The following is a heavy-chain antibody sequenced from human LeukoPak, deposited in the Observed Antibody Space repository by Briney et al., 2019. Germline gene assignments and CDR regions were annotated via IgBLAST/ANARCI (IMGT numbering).Heavy chain of an antibody. CDR3: AREPSMGTLDY. V-gene: IGHV4-61*01. J-gene: IGHJ4*02. CDR1: SGSVSSGSYY. Sequence: SETLFLTCTVSSGSVSSGSYYWRWIRQPPGKGLEWIGYMYHRGSTNYNPSLKSRVTISVVRPKNQFSLRLVSVTAPDTAVYYCAREPSMGTLDYWGQGILVTVSS. D-gene: IGHD7-27*01. CDR2: MYHRGST.